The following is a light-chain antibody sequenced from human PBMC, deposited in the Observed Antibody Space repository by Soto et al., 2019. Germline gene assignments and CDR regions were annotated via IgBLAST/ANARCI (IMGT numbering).Light chain of an antibody. CDR3: AAWDDSLSGVV. Sequence: QSVLTQPPSASGTPGQRVTISCSGISSNIGDNYVYWYRQLPGTAPKLLIYRNDQRPSGVPDRFSGSKSGTSASLAISGLRSEDEADYSCAAWDDSLSGVVFGGGTKLTVL. CDR1: SSNIGDNY. CDR2: RND. J-gene: IGLJ2*01. V-gene: IGLV1-47*01.